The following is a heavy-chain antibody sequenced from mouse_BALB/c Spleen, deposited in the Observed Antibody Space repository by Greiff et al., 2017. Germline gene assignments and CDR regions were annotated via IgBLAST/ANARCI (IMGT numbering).Heavy chain of an antibody. CDR1: GFNIKDTY. D-gene: IGHD3-1*01. V-gene: IGHV14-3*02. Sequence: EVKLMESGAELVKPGASVKLSCTASGFNIKDTYMHWVKQRPEQGLEWIGRIDPANGNTKYDPKFQGKATITADTSSNTAYLQLSSLTSEDTAVYYCAYSSGYYFDYWGQGTTLTVSS. CDR3: AYSSGYYFDY. CDR2: IDPANGNT. J-gene: IGHJ2*01.